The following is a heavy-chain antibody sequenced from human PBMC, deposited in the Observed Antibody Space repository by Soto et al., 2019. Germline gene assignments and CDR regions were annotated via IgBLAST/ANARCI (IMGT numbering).Heavy chain of an antibody. CDR3: ARGWFGPDV. V-gene: IGHV3-74*01. Sequence: EVQLVESGGGLVQPGGSLRLSFAASEFTFSGRSVHWVRKAPGKGLVWASGIDKVGTDSTYADSVKGRFTSSRDNAKNTVYLQMNSLRVEDTAVYYCARGWFGPDVWGKGTTVTVSS. CDR2: IDKVGTDS. D-gene: IGHD3-10*01. CDR1: EFTFSGRS. J-gene: IGHJ6*03.